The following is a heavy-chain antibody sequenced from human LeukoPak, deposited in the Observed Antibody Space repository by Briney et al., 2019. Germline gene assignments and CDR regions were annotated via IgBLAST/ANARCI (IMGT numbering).Heavy chain of an antibody. J-gene: IGHJ5*02. CDR1: GYTFTSYG. Sequence: ASVKVSCKASGYTFTSYGISWVRQAPGQGLEWMGWISAYNGNTNYAQKLQGRVTMTTDTSTSTANMELRSLRSDDTAVYYCAREVFGESQDINWFDPWGQGTLVTVSS. D-gene: IGHD3-10*02. CDR3: AREVFGESQDINWFDP. CDR2: ISAYNGNT. V-gene: IGHV1-18*01.